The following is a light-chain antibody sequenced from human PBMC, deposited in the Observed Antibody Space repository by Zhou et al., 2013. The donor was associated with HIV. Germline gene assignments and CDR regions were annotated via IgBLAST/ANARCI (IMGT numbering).Light chain of an antibody. Sequence: VLTQSPGTLSLSPGERATLSCRASRNIYNNYLAWYQQRPGQALRLLINVASSRATGIPDRFSGSGSGTDFTLTISSLEPEDSAMYYCQQYNNWPQTFGQGTKVEIK. J-gene: IGKJ1*01. CDR3: QQYNNWPQT. CDR2: VAS. V-gene: IGKV3-20*01. CDR1: RNIYNNY.